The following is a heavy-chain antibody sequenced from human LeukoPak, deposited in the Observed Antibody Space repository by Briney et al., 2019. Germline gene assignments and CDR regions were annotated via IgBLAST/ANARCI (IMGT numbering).Heavy chain of an antibody. CDR3: ARVTTMVRGVSRDY. CDR2: INPNSGGT. J-gene: IGHJ4*02. V-gene: IGHV1-2*02. Sequence: ASVKVSCKASGYTFTGYYMHWVRQAPGQGLVWMGWINPNSGGTNYAQKFQGRVTMTRDTSISTAYMELSRLRSDDTAVYYCARVTTMVRGVSRDYWGQGTLVTVSS. D-gene: IGHD3-10*01. CDR1: GYTFTGYY.